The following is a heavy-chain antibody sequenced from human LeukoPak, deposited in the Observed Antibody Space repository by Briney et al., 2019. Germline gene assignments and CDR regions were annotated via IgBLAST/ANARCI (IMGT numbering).Heavy chain of an antibody. CDR1: GFTFSSYS. CDR2: ISSSSSYI. Sequence: GGSLRLSCAASGFTFSSYSMNWVRQAPGKGLEWVSSISSSSSYIYYADSVKGRFTISRDNSKNTLYLQMNSLRAEDTAVYYCAKDYYDFWSGYYKPYYFDYWGQGTLVTVSS. CDR3: AKDYYDFWSGYYKPYYFDY. V-gene: IGHV3-21*04. D-gene: IGHD3-3*01. J-gene: IGHJ4*02.